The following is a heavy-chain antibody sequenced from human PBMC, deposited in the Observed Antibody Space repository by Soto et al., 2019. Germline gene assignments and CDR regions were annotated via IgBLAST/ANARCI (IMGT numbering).Heavy chain of an antibody. CDR1: GFTFSSYW. J-gene: IGHJ4*02. Sequence: EVQLVKSGGGLVQPGGSLRLSCAASGFTFSSYWMHWVRQAPGKGLVWVSRINSDGSSTSYADSVKGRFTISRDNAKNTVYMQINSLRAEVTAVYYCVRTSLVVAAATGEDYWGQGTLVTVSS. CDR2: INSDGSST. CDR3: VRTSLVVAAATGEDY. V-gene: IGHV3-74*01. D-gene: IGHD2-15*01.